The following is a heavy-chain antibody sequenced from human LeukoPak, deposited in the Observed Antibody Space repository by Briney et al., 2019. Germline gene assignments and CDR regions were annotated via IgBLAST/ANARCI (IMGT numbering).Heavy chain of an antibody. J-gene: IGHJ4*02. CDR1: GGSISSYY. CDR3: ARDTAMVFDY. D-gene: IGHD5-18*01. V-gene: IGHV4-59*01. CDR2: IYYSGST. Sequence: NPSETLSLTCTVSGGSISSYYWSWIRQPPGKGLEWIGYIYYSGSTNYNPSLKSRVTISVDTSKNQFSLKLSSVTAADTAVYYCARDTAMVFDYWGQGTLVTVSS.